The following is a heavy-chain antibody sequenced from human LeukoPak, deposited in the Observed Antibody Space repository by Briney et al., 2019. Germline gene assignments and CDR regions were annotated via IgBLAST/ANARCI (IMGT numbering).Heavy chain of an antibody. Sequence: SQTLSLTCPVSGGSLSSGGYYWSWIPQPPGKGLEWIGYIYYSGSTYYNPSLKSRVTISVDTSKNQFSLKLSSVTAADTAVYYCASYSSSWFWFDPWGQGTLVTVSS. CDR1: GGSLSSGGYY. D-gene: IGHD6-13*01. V-gene: IGHV4-31*03. CDR3: ASYSSSWFWFDP. J-gene: IGHJ5*02. CDR2: IYYSGST.